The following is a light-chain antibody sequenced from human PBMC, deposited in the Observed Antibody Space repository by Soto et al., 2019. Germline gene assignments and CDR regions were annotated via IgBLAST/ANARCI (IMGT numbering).Light chain of an antibody. CDR2: GAS. V-gene: IGKV3-15*01. Sequence: EIVLTQSPATLSVSPGERATLSCRASQSVSSNLAWYQQKPGQTPRLLIYGASTRVTGIPARFSGSGSGTEFTLTISSLQSEDFAVYYCQQYENWPPVTFGGGTKVDI. CDR1: QSVSSN. J-gene: IGKJ4*01. CDR3: QQYENWPPVT.